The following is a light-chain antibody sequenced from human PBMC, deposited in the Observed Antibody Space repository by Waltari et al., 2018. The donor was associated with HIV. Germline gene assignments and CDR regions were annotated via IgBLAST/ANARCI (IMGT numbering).Light chain of an antibody. V-gene: IGKV3-20*01. Sequence: ETVLTQSPGTLSLSPGERATLPCRASQNVGSTHLTWYTQKPGQGPRLHIYGASTRATGMPDRFSGSGSGTDFTLSISRLEPEDFAVYYCQLFGTSPRLTFGGGTKVEIK. J-gene: IGKJ4*01. CDR3: QLFGTSPRLT. CDR1: QNVGSTH. CDR2: GAS.